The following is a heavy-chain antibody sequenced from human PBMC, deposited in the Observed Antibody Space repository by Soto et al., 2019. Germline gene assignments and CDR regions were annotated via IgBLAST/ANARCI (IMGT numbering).Heavy chain of an antibody. CDR3: ARQQRIASAAF. J-gene: IGHJ1*01. CDR1: GYIFTSYW. D-gene: IGHD6-13*01. CDR2: IYPGGSDT. Sequence: GESLKISCRGSGYIFTSYWIGWVRQMPGKGLEWMGIIYPGGSDTRYSPSFEGQVTISADKSTNTAYLQWNSLKASDTAMYYCARQQRIASAAFWGQGTLVTVSS. V-gene: IGHV5-51*01.